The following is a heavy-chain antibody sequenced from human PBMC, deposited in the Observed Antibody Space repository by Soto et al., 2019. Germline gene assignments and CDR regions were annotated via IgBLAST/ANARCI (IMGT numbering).Heavy chain of an antibody. J-gene: IGHJ3*02. D-gene: IGHD6-13*01. CDR3: AKVYSSSWTDAFDI. CDR1: GGPFSSYS. V-gene: IGHV1-69*13. Sequence: ASVKVSCTASGGPFSSYSISWVLQAPGQGLEWMGGIIPIFGTANYAQKFQGRVTITADESKNTLYLQMNSLRAEDTAVYYCAKVYSSSWTDAFDIWGQGTMVTVSS. CDR2: IIPIFGTA.